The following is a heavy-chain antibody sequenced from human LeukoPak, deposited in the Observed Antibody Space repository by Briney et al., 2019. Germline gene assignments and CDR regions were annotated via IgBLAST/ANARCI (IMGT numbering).Heavy chain of an antibody. CDR2: IKYDGTEK. CDR1: GFTFSTYW. J-gene: IGHJ5*02. CDR3: ANRHGTPLWFGEAWFDP. Sequence: PGGSLRLSCAASGFTFSTYWMSWVRRAPGKGLEWLAVIKYDGTEKYYVDSVKGRFTISRDNSKNTLYLQMNSLRAEDTAVYYCANRHGTPLWFGEAWFDPWGQGTLVTVSS. D-gene: IGHD3-10*01. V-gene: IGHV3-7*03.